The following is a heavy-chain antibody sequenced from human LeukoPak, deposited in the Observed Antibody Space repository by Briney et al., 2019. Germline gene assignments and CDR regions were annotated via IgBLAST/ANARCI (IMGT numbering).Heavy chain of an antibody. Sequence: SETLSLTCNVSGGSISTSSYYWGWIRELPGKGPEWIGSVYYSGNTYYSPSLKSRVTISVDTSKNQFSLKLSAVTAADTAVYYCARRGGSKIDYWGQGTLVTVSS. CDR1: GGSISTSSYY. CDR3: ARRGGSKIDY. D-gene: IGHD3-3*01. V-gene: IGHV4-39*01. CDR2: VYYSGNT. J-gene: IGHJ4*02.